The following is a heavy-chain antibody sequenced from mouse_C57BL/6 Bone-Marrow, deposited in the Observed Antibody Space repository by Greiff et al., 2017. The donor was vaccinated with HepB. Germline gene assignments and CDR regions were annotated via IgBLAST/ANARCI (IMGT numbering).Heavy chain of an antibody. CDR1: GFSFNTYA. J-gene: IGHJ4*01. CDR3: VRPPHYGSSYNYAMDY. D-gene: IGHD1-1*01. V-gene: IGHV10-1*01. CDR2: IRSKSNNYAT. Sequence: EVMLVESGGGLVQPKGSLKLSCAASGFSFNTYAMNWVRQAPGKGLEWVARIRSKSNNYATYYADSEKDRFTISRDDSESMLYLQMNNLKTEDTAMYYCVRPPHYGSSYNYAMDYWGQGTSVTVSS.